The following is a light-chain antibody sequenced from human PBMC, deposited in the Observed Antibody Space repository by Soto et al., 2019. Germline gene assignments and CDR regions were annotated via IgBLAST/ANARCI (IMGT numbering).Light chain of an antibody. V-gene: IGKV1-5*01. Sequence: DIQMTQSPSTLSASVGDRVTITCRASQSISTLLAWYQQKPGKAPALLISDASSLESGVPSRFSGSGSGAEFTLTNSSLQPDDFATYYCQQYNSYSLWTFGQGTKVEIK. CDR2: DAS. J-gene: IGKJ1*01. CDR3: QQYNSYSLWT. CDR1: QSISTL.